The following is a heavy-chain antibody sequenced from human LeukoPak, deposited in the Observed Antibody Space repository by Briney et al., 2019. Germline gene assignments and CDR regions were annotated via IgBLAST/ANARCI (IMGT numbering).Heavy chain of an antibody. D-gene: IGHD3-3*01. CDR1: GFTFSSYS. V-gene: IGHV3-21*01. J-gene: IGHJ6*03. CDR2: ISSSSSYI. CDR3: ARASPPYYDFWSGYLGGSYYYMDV. Sequence: GGSLRLSCAASGFTFSSYSMNWVRQAPGKGLEWVSSISSSSSYIYYADSVKGRFTISRDNAKNSLYLQTNSLRAEDTAVYYCARASPPYYDFWSGYLGGSYYYMDVWGKGTTVTVSS.